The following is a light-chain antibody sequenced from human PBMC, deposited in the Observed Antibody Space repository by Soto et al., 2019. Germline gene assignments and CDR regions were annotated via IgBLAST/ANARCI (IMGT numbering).Light chain of an antibody. J-gene: IGLJ1*01. V-gene: IGLV2-23*01. Sequence: QSALTQPASLSGSPGQSSTISCTGTSRDVGSYNLVSWYQQHPGNAPKLIIYEGTKRPSGVSYRFSGSKSGNTASLTISGLQEEDEGDYHCCSFAGSSTYVFGTGTKVTVL. CDR2: EGT. CDR1: SRDVGSYNL. CDR3: CSFAGSSTYV.